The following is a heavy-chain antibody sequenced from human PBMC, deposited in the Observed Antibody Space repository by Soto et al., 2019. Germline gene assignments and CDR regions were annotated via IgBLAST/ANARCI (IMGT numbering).Heavy chain of an antibody. V-gene: IGHV3-23*01. Sequence: GGSLRLSCAASGFTFSSYAMSWVRQAPGKGLEWVSAISGSGGSTYYADSVKGRFTISRDNSKNTLYLQMNSLRAEDTAVYYCAKSVWEYCSGGSCYPNWFDPWGQGTLVTVSS. D-gene: IGHD2-15*01. CDR2: ISGSGGST. CDR3: AKSVWEYCSGGSCYPNWFDP. CDR1: GFTFSSYA. J-gene: IGHJ5*02.